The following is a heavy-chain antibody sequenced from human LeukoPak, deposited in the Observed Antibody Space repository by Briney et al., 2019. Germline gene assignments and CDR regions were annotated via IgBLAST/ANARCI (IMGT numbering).Heavy chain of an antibody. D-gene: IGHD3-9*01. J-gene: IGHJ6*02. CDR3: RGRYYDILTGTGYYYYGMDV. Sequence: GGSLRLSCAASGFTFSSYWMSWVRQAPGKGLEWVANIKQDGSEKYYVDSVKGRFTISRDNAKNSLYLQMNSLRAEDTAVYYCRGRYYDILTGTGYYYYGMDVWGQGTTVTVSS. V-gene: IGHV3-7*01. CDR1: GFTFSSYW. CDR2: IKQDGSEK.